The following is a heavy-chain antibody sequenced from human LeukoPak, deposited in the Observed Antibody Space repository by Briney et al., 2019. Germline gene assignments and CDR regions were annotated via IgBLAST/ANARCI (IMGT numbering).Heavy chain of an antibody. D-gene: IGHD6-13*01. Sequence: GGSLRLSCAASGFTFSSYEMNGVRQAPGKGLEWVSYISSSGSTIYYADSVKGRFTISRDNAKNSLYLQMNSLRAEDTAVYYCARGRAAAGTGFDYWGQGTLVTVSS. V-gene: IGHV3-48*03. CDR1: GFTFSSYE. CDR2: ISSSGSTI. J-gene: IGHJ4*02. CDR3: ARGRAAAGTGFDY.